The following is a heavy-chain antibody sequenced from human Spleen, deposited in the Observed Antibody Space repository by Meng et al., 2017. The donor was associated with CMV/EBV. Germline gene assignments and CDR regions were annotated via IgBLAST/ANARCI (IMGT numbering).Heavy chain of an antibody. Sequence: ASVKVSCKASGYTFTSYYMHWVRQAPGQGLEWMGIINPSGGSTSYAQKFQGRVTMTRDTSTSTVYMELSSLRSDDTAVYYCARDRGWLAVDGGMDVWGQGTTVTVSS. CDR3: ARDRGWLAVDGGMDV. V-gene: IGHV1-46*01. J-gene: IGHJ6*02. D-gene: IGHD6-19*01. CDR2: INPSGGST. CDR1: GYTFTSYY.